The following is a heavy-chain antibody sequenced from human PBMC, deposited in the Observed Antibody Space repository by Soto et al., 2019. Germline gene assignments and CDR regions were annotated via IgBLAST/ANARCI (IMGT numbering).Heavy chain of an antibody. CDR2: IYSGGST. D-gene: IGHD3-22*01. V-gene: IGHV3-53*01. CDR1: GFTVSSNY. CDR3: ASARITMIVVVIDCYFDL. Sequence: EVQLVESGGGLIQPGGSLRLSCAASGFTVSSNYMSWVRQAPGKGLEWVSVIYSGGSTYYADSVKGRFTISRDNSKNTLYLQMNSLRAEDKAVYYCASARITMIVVVIDCYFDLWGRGTLVTVSS. J-gene: IGHJ2*01.